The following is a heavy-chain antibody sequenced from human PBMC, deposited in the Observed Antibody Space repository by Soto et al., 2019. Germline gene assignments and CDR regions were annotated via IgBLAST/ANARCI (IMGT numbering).Heavy chain of an antibody. CDR1: GFTFSSYA. J-gene: IGHJ6*02. CDR2: ISGSGGST. D-gene: IGHD3-10*01. Sequence: PGGSLRLSCAASGFTFSSYAMSWVRQAPGKGLEWVSAISGSGGSTYYADSVKGRFTISRNNSKNTLYLQMNSLRAEDTAVYYCAKDLARLLWFGEKTMCKDVWGQGTTVTVSS. CDR3: AKDLARLLWFGEKTMCKDV. V-gene: IGHV3-23*01.